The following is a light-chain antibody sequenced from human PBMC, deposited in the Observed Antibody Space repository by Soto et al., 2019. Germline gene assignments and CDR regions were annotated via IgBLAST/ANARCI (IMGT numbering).Light chain of an antibody. Sequence: QSALTQPASVCGSPGQSLSISCTGTISDFGGYNYVSWYQQHPGKTPKLLIYEVTNRPSGVSSRFSASKSGNTASLTISWLQAEDEADYYCTSYTDNSVYGFGTGTKVTVL. V-gene: IGLV2-14*01. J-gene: IGLJ1*01. CDR1: ISDFGGYNY. CDR3: TSYTDNSVYG. CDR2: EVT.